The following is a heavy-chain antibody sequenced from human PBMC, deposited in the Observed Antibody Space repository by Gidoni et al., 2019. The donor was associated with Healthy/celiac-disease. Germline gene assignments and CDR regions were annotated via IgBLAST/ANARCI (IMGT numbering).Heavy chain of an antibody. CDR3: VGGYDYYFDY. D-gene: IGHD5-12*01. Sequence: QVQQVESGGGVVQPGRSLRLSCAASGFTFSSSAMHWVRQAPGKGLELVAVISYDGSNKYYADSVKGRFTISRDNSKNTLYLQMNSLRAEDTAVYYCVGGYDYYFDYWGQGTLVTVSS. J-gene: IGHJ4*02. V-gene: IGHV3-30-3*01. CDR1: GFTFSSSA. CDR2: ISYDGSNK.